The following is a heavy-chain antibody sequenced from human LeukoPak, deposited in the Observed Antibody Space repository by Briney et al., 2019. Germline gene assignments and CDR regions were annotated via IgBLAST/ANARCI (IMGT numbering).Heavy chain of an antibody. CDR1: GGSVSSGSYY. CDR3: ASHRDTATRKNPWYFDL. Sequence: SETLSLTCTVSGGSVSSGSYYWSWIRQPPGKGLEWIGYIYYSGSTNYNPSLKSRVTISVDTSKNQFSLKLSSVTAADTAVYYCASHRDTATRKNPWYFDLWGRGTLATVSS. D-gene: IGHD5-18*01. J-gene: IGHJ2*01. V-gene: IGHV4-61*01. CDR2: IYYSGST.